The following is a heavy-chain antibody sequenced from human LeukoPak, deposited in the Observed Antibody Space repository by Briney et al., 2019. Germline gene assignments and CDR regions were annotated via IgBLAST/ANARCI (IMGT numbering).Heavy chain of an antibody. Sequence: GASVKVSCKASGGTFSSYAISWVRQAPGQGLERMGGIIPIFGTANYAQKFQGRVTITADESTSTAYMELSSLRSEDTAVYYCARVRFGELEYGMDVWGQGTTVTVSS. CDR3: ARVRFGELEYGMDV. CDR1: GGTFSSYA. J-gene: IGHJ6*02. V-gene: IGHV1-69*13. D-gene: IGHD3-10*01. CDR2: IIPIFGTA.